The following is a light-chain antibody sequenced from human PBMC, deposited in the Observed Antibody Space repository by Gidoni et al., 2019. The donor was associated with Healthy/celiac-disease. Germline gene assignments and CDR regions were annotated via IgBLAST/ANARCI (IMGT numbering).Light chain of an antibody. J-gene: IGLJ2*01. CDR1: SLRSDY. Sequence: SSELTQDPAVSVALGQTVRITCQGDSLRSDYASWYQQKPGQAPVLVIYGKNNRPSGIPDRFSGSSSGNTASLTITGAQAEDEADCYCNSRDSSGNHVVFGGGTKLTVL. CDR2: GKN. CDR3: NSRDSSGNHVV. V-gene: IGLV3-19*01.